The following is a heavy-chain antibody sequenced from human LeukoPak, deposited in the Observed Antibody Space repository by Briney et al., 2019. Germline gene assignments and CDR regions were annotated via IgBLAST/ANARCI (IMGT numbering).Heavy chain of an antibody. CDR2: ITMNSVK. Sequence: GGSLRLSCVASGFTLSDYGMSWARQAPGKGLEWISYITMNSVKFYADSVRGRFAISRDNDKNSVYLQMNSLRDEDTAVYYCAKALPRHYGDYVSHWGQGTLVTVSS. V-gene: IGHV3-48*02. CDR3: AKALPRHYGDYVSH. CDR1: GFTLSDYG. D-gene: IGHD4-17*01. J-gene: IGHJ4*02.